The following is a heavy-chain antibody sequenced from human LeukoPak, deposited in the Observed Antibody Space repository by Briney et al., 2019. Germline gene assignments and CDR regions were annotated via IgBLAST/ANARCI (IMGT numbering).Heavy chain of an antibody. V-gene: IGHV3-30*18. J-gene: IGHJ6*02. CDR1: GFTFSSYG. D-gene: IGHD6-13*01. CDR2: ASYDGSNQ. Sequence: GRSLRLSCAASGFTFSSYGMHWVRQAPGKGPEWVAAASYDGSNQYYVDSVKGRFTISRDNSQNTLNLQMNSLRAEDTAVYYCAKDLVSAAGLFYYGMDVWGQGTTVTVPS. CDR3: AKDLVSAAGLFYYGMDV.